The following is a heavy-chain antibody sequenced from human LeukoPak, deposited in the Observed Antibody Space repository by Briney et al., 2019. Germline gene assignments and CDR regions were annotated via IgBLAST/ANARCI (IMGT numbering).Heavy chain of an antibody. CDR1: GYTFTSCD. CDR3: ARDTYYYDSSGYFNFDY. CDR2: MNPNSGNT. J-gene: IGHJ4*02. Sequence: ASVKVSCKASGYTFTSCDINWVRQATGQGLEWMGWMNPNSGNTGYAQKFQGRVTMTRNTSISTAYMELSSLRSEDTAVYYCARDTYYYDSSGYFNFDYWGQGTLVTVSS. D-gene: IGHD3-22*01. V-gene: IGHV1-8*01.